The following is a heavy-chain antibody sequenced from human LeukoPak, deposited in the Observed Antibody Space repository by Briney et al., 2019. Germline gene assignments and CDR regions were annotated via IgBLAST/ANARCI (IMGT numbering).Heavy chain of an antibody. Sequence: SETLSLTCTVSGGSISSYYWSWIRQPAGKGLEWIGRIYTSGSTNYNPSLKSRVTMSVDTSKNQFSLKLSSVTAADTAVYYCARDPSSSGWPNFDYWGQGTLVTVSS. CDR2: IYTSGST. CDR1: GGSISSYY. V-gene: IGHV4-4*07. J-gene: IGHJ4*02. CDR3: ARDPSSSGWPNFDY. D-gene: IGHD6-19*01.